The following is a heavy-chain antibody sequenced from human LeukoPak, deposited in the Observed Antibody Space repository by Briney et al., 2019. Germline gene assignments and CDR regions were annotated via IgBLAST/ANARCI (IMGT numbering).Heavy chain of an antibody. V-gene: IGHV1-2*02. CDR3: ARGGKQWRGGNYFDS. J-gene: IGHJ4*02. Sequence: ASVKVSCKASGYTFTGYYMHWVRQAPGHGLEWMGWINPNSGGTNYAQKFQGRVTMTRDTSISTAYMELNRLTSDDTAVYYCARGGKQWRGGNYFDSWGQGTLVAVSS. CDR1: GYTFTGYY. D-gene: IGHD6-19*01. CDR2: INPNSGGT.